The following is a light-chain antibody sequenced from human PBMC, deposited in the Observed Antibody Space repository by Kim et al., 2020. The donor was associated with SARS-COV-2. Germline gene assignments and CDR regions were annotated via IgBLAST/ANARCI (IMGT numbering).Light chain of an antibody. CDR3: QAWDSSTVV. CDR2: QDS. J-gene: IGLJ2*01. CDR1: KLGDKA. V-gene: IGLV3-1*01. Sequence: SVSPGRTASITCSGDKLGDKAACWYQQKAGQSPVLVMYQDSKRPSGIPERFSGSNSGNTATLTISGTQAMDEADYYCQAWDSSTVVFGGGTQLTVL.